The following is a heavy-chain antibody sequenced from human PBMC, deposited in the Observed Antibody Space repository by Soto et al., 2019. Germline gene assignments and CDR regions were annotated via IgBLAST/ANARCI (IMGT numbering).Heavy chain of an antibody. CDR1: GFTFSSYA. CDR2: ISGSGGST. D-gene: IGHD6-13*01. J-gene: IGHJ4*02. Sequence: LRLSCAASGFTFSSYAMSWVRQAPGKGLEWVSAISGSGGSTYYADSVKGRFTISRDNSKNTLYLQMNSLRAEDTAVYYCAKASGYSSRWPDYWGQGTLVTVSS. V-gene: IGHV3-23*01. CDR3: AKASGYSSRWPDY.